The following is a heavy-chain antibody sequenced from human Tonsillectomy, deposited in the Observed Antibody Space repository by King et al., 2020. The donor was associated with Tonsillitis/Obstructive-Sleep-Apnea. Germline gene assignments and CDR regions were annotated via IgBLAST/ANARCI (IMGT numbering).Heavy chain of an antibody. V-gene: IGHV1-18*01. D-gene: IGHD3-22*01. CDR1: GYTFTSYG. J-gene: IGHJ4*02. Sequence: QLVQSGAEVKKPGASVKVSCKASGYTFTSYGISWVRQAPGQGLEWMGWISAYNGNTNYAQNLQGRVTMTTDTSTSTAYLDLRSLRSDDTAVYYCARDSMGYYFVSSDSSGYYTLAFWGQGTLVTLSS. CDR2: ISAYNGNT. CDR3: ARDSMGYYFVSSDSSGYYTLAF.